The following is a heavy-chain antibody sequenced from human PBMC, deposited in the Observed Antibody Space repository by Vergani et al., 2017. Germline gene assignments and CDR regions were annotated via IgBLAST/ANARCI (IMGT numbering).Heavy chain of an antibody. V-gene: IGHV1-45*02. CDR2: ITPFNGNT. CDR1: GYTFTYRY. D-gene: IGHD6-19*01. Sequence: QMQLVQSGAEVKKTGSSVKVSCKASGYTFTYRYLHWVRQAPGQALEWMGWITPFNGNTNYAQKFQDRVTITRDRSMSTAYMELSSLRSEDTAVYYCASNTRRAGWFDPWGQGTLVTVSS. J-gene: IGHJ5*02. CDR3: ASNTRRAGWFDP.